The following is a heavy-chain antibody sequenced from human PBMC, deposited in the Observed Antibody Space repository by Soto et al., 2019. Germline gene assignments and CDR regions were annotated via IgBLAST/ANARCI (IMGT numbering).Heavy chain of an antibody. CDR2: IIPIFGTA. CDR1: GGTFSSYA. Sequence: QVQLVQSGAEVKKPGPSVKVSCKASGGTFSSYAISWVRQAPGQGLEWMGGIIPIFGTANYAQKFQGRVTITADESTSTAYMELSSLRSEDTAVYYCARQEYQLLSLAERAEYFQHWGQGTLVTVSS. CDR3: ARQEYQLLSLAERAEYFQH. J-gene: IGHJ1*01. V-gene: IGHV1-69*12. D-gene: IGHD2-2*01.